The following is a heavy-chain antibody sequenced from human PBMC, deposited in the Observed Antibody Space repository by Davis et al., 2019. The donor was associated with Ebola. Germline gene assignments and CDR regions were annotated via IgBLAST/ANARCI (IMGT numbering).Heavy chain of an antibody. CDR3: ASLRRTITGMDDSFDI. Sequence: GESLKLSCKGSGYSFTNYWIGRVRQMPGKGLEWMGLIYTGDSDTRYSPSVRGQVTISADKSTKTAFLQWSSLKASDTGIYYCASLRRTITGMDDSFDIWGQGTMVTVSS. CDR1: GYSFTNYW. CDR2: IYTGDSDT. D-gene: IGHD7-27*01. V-gene: IGHV5-51*01. J-gene: IGHJ3*02.